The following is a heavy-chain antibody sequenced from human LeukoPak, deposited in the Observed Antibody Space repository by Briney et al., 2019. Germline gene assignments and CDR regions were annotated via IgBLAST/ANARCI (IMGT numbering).Heavy chain of an antibody. CDR3: ARDRGSHDHLFDY. CDR2: ISYDGSNK. CDR1: GFTFSSYG. J-gene: IGHJ4*02. V-gene: IGHV3-30*03. Sequence: PGGSLRLSCAASGFTFSSYGMHWVRQAPGKGLEWVAVISYDGSNKYYADSVKGRFTISRDNSKNTLYLQMNSLRDEDTAVYYCARDRGSHDHLFDYWGQGTLVTVSS. D-gene: IGHD3-16*01.